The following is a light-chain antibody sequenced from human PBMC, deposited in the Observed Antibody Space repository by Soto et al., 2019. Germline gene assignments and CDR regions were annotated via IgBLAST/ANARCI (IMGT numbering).Light chain of an antibody. CDR2: DAS. Sequence: EIVLKQSPGTLSLSPGDRATLSCRASQSVNNYLAWYQQKPGQAPRLLIYDASNRATGIPPRFSGSGSGTDFTLTIISLEPEDSAVYYCQQRGTWPWLTFGEGTRVEI. CDR3: QQRGTWPWLT. V-gene: IGKV3-11*01. J-gene: IGKJ4*01. CDR1: QSVNNY.